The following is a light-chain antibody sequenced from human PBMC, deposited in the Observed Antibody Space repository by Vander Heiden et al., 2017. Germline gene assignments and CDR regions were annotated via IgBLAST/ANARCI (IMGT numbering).Light chain of an antibody. J-gene: IGKJ5*01. CDR3: QQYGSSFT. CDR1: QSGSSSY. CDR2: GAS. Sequence: EIVLTQSPGTLSLSQGERATLSSRASQSGSSSYLAWYQQKPGQAPRLLIYGASSRATGIPDRFSGSGSGTDFTLTISRLEPEDFAVYYCQQYGSSFTFGQGTRLEIK. V-gene: IGKV3-20*01.